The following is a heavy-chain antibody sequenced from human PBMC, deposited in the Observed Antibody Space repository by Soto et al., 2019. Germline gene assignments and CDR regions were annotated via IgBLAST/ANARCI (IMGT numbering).Heavy chain of an antibody. V-gene: IGHV4-34*01. J-gene: IGHJ6*02. Sequence: SETLSLTCAVYGGSFSGYYWSWIRQPPGKGLEWIGEINHSGSTNYNPSLKSRVTISVDTSKNQFSLKLSSVTAADTAVYYCARGPNIVVVVAAITLHYGMDVWGQGTTVTVSS. CDR3: ARGPNIVVVVAAITLHYGMDV. CDR1: GGSFSGYY. CDR2: INHSGST. D-gene: IGHD2-15*01.